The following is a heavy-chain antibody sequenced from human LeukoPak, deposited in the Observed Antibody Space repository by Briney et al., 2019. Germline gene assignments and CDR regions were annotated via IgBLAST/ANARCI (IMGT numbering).Heavy chain of an antibody. V-gene: IGHV3-48*01. D-gene: IGHD2-15*01. CDR3: ARSSSRYCSGGSCYSGVLGYFDY. CDR2: ISSSRRTI. Sequence: GGSLRLSCAASGFTFNNYVMTWVRQAPGKGLEWVSYISSSRRTISYADSVKGRFTISRDNAKNSLYLQMNSLRAEDTAVYYCARSSSRYCSGGSCYSGVLGYFDYWGQGTLVTVSS. J-gene: IGHJ4*02. CDR1: GFTFNNYV.